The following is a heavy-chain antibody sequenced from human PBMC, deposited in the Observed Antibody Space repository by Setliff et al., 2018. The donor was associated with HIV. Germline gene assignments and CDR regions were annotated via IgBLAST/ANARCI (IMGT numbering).Heavy chain of an antibody. CDR2: IYYAGDT. CDR1: GGSISSDSSDY. CDR3: ARGTLEQFSSTHYYMDV. V-gene: IGHV4-61*01. Sequence: SETLSLTCTVSGGSISSDSSDYLWSWIRQAPGKGLEWIGYIYYAGDTNFNPSLKSRVTLSVDMSTNQVSLKLNSMTAADTAVYYCARGTLEQFSSTHYYMDVWGKGTAVTVSS. D-gene: IGHD6-19*01. J-gene: IGHJ6*03.